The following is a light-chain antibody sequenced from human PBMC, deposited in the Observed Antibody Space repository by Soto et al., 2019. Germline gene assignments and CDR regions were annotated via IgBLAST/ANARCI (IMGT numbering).Light chain of an antibody. CDR1: PRDVGIYNL. Sequence: QSALTQPASVSGSPDRTVTISSSGPPRDVGIYNLFSWYQQHPAKAPKLVIYEVDKRPSGVSNRFSGSRSGKTASLTISGLQSEDEADYYCSSYAGSRWVFGGGTKLTVL. CDR2: EVD. CDR3: SSYAGSRWV. V-gene: IGLV2-23*02. J-gene: IGLJ3*02.